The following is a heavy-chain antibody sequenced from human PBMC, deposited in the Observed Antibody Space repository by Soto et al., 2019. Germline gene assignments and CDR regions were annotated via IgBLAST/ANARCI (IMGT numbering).Heavy chain of an antibody. CDR1: GSTFRNHI. CDR2: VIPMLDIT. CDR3: VRDSPIGSTFSGHDDIDS. Sequence: QVQLVQSGAEVKKPGSSVKVSCKASGSTFRNHIITWVRQAPGQGLEWMGRVIPMLDITNYAQKFQGRVRITADKSTTTAYMEVSSLSSEDTAVYYCVRDSPIGSTFSGHDDIDSWGQGTLVTVSS. V-gene: IGHV1-69*08. J-gene: IGHJ4*02. D-gene: IGHD5-12*01.